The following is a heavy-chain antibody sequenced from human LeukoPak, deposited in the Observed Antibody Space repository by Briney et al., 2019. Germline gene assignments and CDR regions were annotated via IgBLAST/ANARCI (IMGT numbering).Heavy chain of an antibody. CDR2: IYYSGST. V-gene: IGHV4-39*07. CDR1: GGSISSSSYS. Sequence: SETLSLTCTVTGGSISSSSYSWGWLRQPPEKGLDWIGSIYYSGSTYYNPSLKSRVTISLDTSKNQFSLKLSSVTAADTAVYYCARGKYSYAYFGAYYFDYWGQGTLVTVSS. CDR3: ARGKYSYAYFGAYYFDY. D-gene: IGHD5-18*01. J-gene: IGHJ4*02.